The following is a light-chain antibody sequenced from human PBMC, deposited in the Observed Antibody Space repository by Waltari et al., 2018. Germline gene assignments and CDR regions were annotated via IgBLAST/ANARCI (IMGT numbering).Light chain of an antibody. CDR3: QQCYGLPYT. J-gene: IGKJ2*01. CDR1: QNIDKY. CDR2: SAS. V-gene: IGKV1-39*01. Sequence: DIQMTQSPSSLSASVGDRVTITCRASQNIDKYVSWYQKKPGKAPDLLIPSASTLQSNVPSRFSGSGSGTEFTLIINSLQPEDFGTYFCQQCYGLPYTFGQGTKVEI.